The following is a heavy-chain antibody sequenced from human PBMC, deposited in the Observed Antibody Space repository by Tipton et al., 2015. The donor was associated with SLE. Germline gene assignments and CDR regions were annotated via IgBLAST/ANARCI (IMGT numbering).Heavy chain of an antibody. D-gene: IGHD6-13*01. J-gene: IGHJ2*01. CDR1: GDSISSNF. CDR3: AGDSRNTWYFL. Sequence: TLSLTCTVSGDSISSNFWSWIRQPAGKGLEWIGRFYFSGGATYNPSLRSRVTFLADRSKNQVSLRLTSVTAADTAVYYCAGDSRNTWYFLWGRGTLVTVSS. V-gene: IGHV4-4*07. CDR2: FYFSGGA.